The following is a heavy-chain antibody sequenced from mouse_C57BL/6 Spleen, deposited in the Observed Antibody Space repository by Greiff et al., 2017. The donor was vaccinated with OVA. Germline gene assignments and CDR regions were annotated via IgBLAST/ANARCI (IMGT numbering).Heavy chain of an antibody. CDR3: VIYYDFYGEAWFAY. J-gene: IGHJ3*01. Sequence: QVQLQQPGAELVRPGSSVKLSCKASGYTFTSYWMHWVKQRPIQGLEWIGNIDPSGSETHYNQKFKDKATLTVDKSSSTAYMQLSSLTSEDSAVYYCVIYYDFYGEAWFAYWGQGTLVTVSA. D-gene: IGHD2-4*01. CDR1: GYTFTSYW. V-gene: IGHV1-52*01. CDR2: IDPSGSET.